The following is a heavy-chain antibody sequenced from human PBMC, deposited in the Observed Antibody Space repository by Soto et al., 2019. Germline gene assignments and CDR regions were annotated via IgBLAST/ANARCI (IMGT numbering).Heavy chain of an antibody. CDR3: AIYSYCSSTSCYVWRYYYYGMDV. CDR2: ISSSSSYI. V-gene: IGHV3-21*01. J-gene: IGHJ6*02. D-gene: IGHD2-2*01. CDR1: GFTFSSYS. Sequence: PGGSLRLSCAASGFTFSSYSINWVRQAPWEGLEWVSSISSSSSYIYYADSVKGRFTISRDNAKNSLYLKINRLRAEDTAVYYCAIYSYCSSTSCYVWRYYYYGMDVWGQLTTVTVCS.